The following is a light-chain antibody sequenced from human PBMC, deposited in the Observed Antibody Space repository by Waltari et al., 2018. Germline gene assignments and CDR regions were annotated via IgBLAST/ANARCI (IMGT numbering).Light chain of an antibody. CDR3: SAWDESLNGVV. J-gene: IGLJ2*01. CDR2: SDE. Sequence: QSVLTQPPSVSEAPRQRVTISCSGNSSNIGNNAVNWYQQLPGKSPKLLITSDELLSSGVSDRFSGSRSGTSASLAISGLQSEDEADYYCSAWDESLNGVVFGGGTKLTVL. V-gene: IGLV1-36*01. CDR1: SSNIGNNA.